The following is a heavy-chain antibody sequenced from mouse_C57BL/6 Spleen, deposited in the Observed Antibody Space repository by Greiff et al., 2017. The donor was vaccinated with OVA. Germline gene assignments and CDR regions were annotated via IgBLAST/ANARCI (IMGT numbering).Heavy chain of an antibody. CDR1: GFTFSDYY. V-gene: IGHV5-16*01. Sequence: EVHLVESEGGLVQPGSSMKLSCTASGFTFSDYYMAWVRQVPEKGLEWVANINYDGSSTYYLDSLKSRFIISRDNAKNILYLQMSSLKSEDTATYYCAREGGYYFYYAMDYWGQGTSVTVSS. CDR3: AREGGYYFYYAMDY. CDR2: INYDGSST. D-gene: IGHD2-3*01. J-gene: IGHJ4*01.